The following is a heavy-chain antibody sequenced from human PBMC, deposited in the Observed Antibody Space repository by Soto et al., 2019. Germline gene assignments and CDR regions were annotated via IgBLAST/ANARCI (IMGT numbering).Heavy chain of an antibody. Sequence: SEELPHPCTGSAGLLSSGYHYWCLIRLHTEKGLEWIGYIYYSGSTYYSPSLKSRVTISVDTSKNQFSLKLNSVTAADTAVYYGALFNILPVSGCMLVSGQ. J-gene: IGHJ6*02. CDR3: ALFNILPVSGCMLV. CDR2: IYYSGST. V-gene: IGHV4-30-4*01. D-gene: IGHD3-9*01. CDR1: AGLLSSGYHY.